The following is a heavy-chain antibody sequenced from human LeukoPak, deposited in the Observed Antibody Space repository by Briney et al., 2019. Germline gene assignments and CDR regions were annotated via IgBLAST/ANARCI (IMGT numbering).Heavy chain of an antibody. CDR3: ARDWSIKDLLWIGELPSEAFDY. V-gene: IGHV1-18*01. D-gene: IGHD3-10*01. CDR2: ISAYNGNT. J-gene: IGHJ4*02. CDR1: GYTFTSYG. Sequence: ASVKVSCKASGYTFTSYGISWVRQAPGQGLEWMGWISAYNGNTNYAQKLQGRVTMTTDTSTSTAYMELRSLRSDDTAVYYCARDWSIKDLLWIGELPSEAFDYWGQGTLVTVSS.